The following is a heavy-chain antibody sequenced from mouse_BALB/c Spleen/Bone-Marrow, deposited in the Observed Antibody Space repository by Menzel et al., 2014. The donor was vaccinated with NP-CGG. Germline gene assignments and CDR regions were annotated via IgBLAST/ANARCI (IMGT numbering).Heavy chain of an antibody. V-gene: IGHV1-80*01. Sequence: VKVVESGAELVRPGSSVKISCKASGYVFSTYWMNWVKRRPGQGLERIGQVYPGDGDTNYNGKYKDKVILTADKSSSTAYMQLSSLTSEDSAVYFCARSGKGAMDYWGQGTSVTASS. CDR1: GYVFSTYW. CDR3: ARSGKGAMDY. D-gene: IGHD2-1*01. J-gene: IGHJ4*01. CDR2: VYPGDGDT.